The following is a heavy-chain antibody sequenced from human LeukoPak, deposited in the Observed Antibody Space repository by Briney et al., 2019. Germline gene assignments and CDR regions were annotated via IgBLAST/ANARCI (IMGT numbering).Heavy chain of an antibody. V-gene: IGHV3-33*01. Sequence: PGRSLRLSCAASGFTFSSYGMHWVRQAPGKGLEWVAVIWYDGSNKYYADSVKGRFTISRDNSKNSLYLQMNNLRDEDTAVYYCARGGSSCFDSWGQGTLVTVSS. CDR3: ARGGSSCFDS. CDR2: IWYDGSNK. CDR1: GFTFSSYG. D-gene: IGHD6-13*01. J-gene: IGHJ4*02.